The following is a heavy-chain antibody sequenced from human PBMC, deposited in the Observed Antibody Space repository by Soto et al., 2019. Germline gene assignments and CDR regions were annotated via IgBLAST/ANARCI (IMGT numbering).Heavy chain of an antibody. V-gene: IGHV3-23*01. CDR3: AKDQAAMVTGSAAFDI. CDR1: GFTFNSYA. J-gene: IGHJ3*02. CDR2: ISGTGGST. Sequence: GGSLRLSCAASGFTFNSYAMSWVRQAPGKGLEWVSVISGTGGSTYYADSVKARFTISRDNSKNTLYLQMNSLRAEDTAVYYCAKDQAAMVTGSAAFDIWGQGTMVT. D-gene: IGHD5-18*01.